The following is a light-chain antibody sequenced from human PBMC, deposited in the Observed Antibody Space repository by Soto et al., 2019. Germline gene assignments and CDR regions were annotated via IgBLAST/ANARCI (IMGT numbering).Light chain of an antibody. CDR2: DAS. J-gene: IGKJ1*01. CDR3: QQYNNWPWT. Sequence: EFVLTQSPGTLSLSPGERATLSCRASQSVSSNLAWYQQKPCQAPRLLIYDASNRATGIPARFSGSGSGTDFTLTISSLQSEDFAVYYCQQYNNWPWTFGQGTKVDIK. V-gene: IGKV3D-15*01. CDR1: QSVSSN.